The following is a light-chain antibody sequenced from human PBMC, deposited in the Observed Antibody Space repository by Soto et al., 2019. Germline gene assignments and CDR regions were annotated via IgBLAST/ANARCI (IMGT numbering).Light chain of an antibody. CDR3: QQYASSLT. J-gene: IGKJ1*01. V-gene: IGKV3-20*01. CDR2: GAS. Sequence: EIVLTQSPGSLSLSLGERATLSCRSSQSVDSAFFAWYQQKPGQPPRLLMYGASRRATGIPDRFSGSGSGTDFTLTISRLEPEDFAVYYCQQYASSLTFGQGTKVDI. CDR1: QSVDSAF.